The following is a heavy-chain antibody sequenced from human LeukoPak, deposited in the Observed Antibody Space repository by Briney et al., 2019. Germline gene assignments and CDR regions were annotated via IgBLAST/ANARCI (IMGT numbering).Heavy chain of an antibody. V-gene: IGHV1-2*02. CDR3: ARLGSSDI. CDR1: ANTFTGYY. D-gene: IGHD3-16*01. CDR2: INPNRGGT. J-gene: IGHJ3*02. Sequence: ASVKVSCKASANTFTGYYMHWVRQAPGQGLEWMGWINPNRGGTNYAQKFHGRVTMTRDTSISTAYMQLGRLTSDDTAVYYCARLGSSDIWGQGTMVTVSS.